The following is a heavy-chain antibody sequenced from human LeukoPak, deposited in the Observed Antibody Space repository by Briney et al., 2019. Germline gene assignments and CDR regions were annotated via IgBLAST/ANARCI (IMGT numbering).Heavy chain of an antibody. CDR2: TTSTSSYI. Sequence: PWGSLRLSCAASGFTFSSYSMDWVREAPGKGLEWVSSTTSTSSYIYYADSVKGRFTISRDNAKNSLYLQINSLRAEDTAVYYCARVRGGYSYGYGALDIWGQGTVVTVSS. V-gene: IGHV3-21*01. CDR1: GFTFSSYS. CDR3: ARVRGGYSYGYGALDI. D-gene: IGHD5-18*01. J-gene: IGHJ3*02.